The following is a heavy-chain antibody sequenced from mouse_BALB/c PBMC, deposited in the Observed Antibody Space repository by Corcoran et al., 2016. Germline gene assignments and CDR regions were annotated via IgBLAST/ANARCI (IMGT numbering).Heavy chain of an antibody. CDR2: INPSSGYT. V-gene: IGHV1-4*02. J-gene: IGHJ4*01. CDR3: ARSQRYYAMDY. CDR1: GYTFTSYT. Sequence: QVQLQQSAAELARPGASVKMSCKASGYTFTSYTMHWVKQRPGQGLEWIGYINPSSGYTEYNQKFKDKTTLTADKSSSTAYMQLSSLTSEDSAVYYCARSQRYYAMDYWGQGTSVTVSS.